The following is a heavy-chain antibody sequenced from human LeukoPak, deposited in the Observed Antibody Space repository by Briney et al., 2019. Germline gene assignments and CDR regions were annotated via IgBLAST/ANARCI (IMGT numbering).Heavy chain of an antibody. CDR1: GGSISSSSYY. Sequence: SETLSLTCTVSGGSISSSSYYWDWIRQPPGKGLEWIGSIYYSGSTYYNPSLKTRVTISVDTSKNQFSLKLNSVTAADTAVYYCARAVAGTFYWGQGTLVTVSS. CDR3: ARAVAGTFY. V-gene: IGHV4-39*01. J-gene: IGHJ4*02. D-gene: IGHD6-19*01. CDR2: IYYSGST.